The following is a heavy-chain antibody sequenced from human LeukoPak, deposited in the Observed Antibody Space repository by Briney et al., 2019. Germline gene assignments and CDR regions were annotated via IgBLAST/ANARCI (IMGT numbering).Heavy chain of an antibody. D-gene: IGHD2-2*01. Sequence: SETLSLTCAVYGGSFSGYYWSWIRQPPGKGLEWIGEINHSGSTNYNPSLKSRVTISVDTSKNQFSLKLSSVTAADTAVYYCARHVGRCSSTSCHHYYYYYYMDVWGKGTTVTVSS. CDR2: INHSGST. CDR1: GGSFSGYY. CDR3: ARHVGRCSSTSCHHYYYYYYMDV. V-gene: IGHV4-34*01. J-gene: IGHJ6*03.